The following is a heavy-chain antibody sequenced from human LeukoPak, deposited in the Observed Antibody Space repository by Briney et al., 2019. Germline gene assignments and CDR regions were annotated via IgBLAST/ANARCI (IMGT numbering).Heavy chain of an antibody. Sequence: GGSLRLSCAASGFTFSGYGMHWVRQAPGKGLEWVAVISYDGSNKYYADSVKGRFTISRDSPKNTLYLQMNSLRAEDTAVYYCARSPHYYDSSGYGFDYWGQGTLVTVSS. D-gene: IGHD3-22*01. CDR3: ARSPHYYDSSGYGFDY. J-gene: IGHJ4*02. CDR2: ISYDGSNK. CDR1: GFTFSGYG. V-gene: IGHV3-30*03.